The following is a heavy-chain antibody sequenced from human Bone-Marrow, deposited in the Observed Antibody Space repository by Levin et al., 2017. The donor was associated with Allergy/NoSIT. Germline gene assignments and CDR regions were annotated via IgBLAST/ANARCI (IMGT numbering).Heavy chain of an antibody. V-gene: IGHV3-23*01. CDR3: ANSWSYCGRDCWTYKFDY. J-gene: IGHJ4*02. D-gene: IGHD2-21*02. CDR1: GFTFSDYA. Sequence: GGSLRLSCAASGFTFSDYAMSWFRQAPGKGLEWIAALSGGGENKYYTNSVKGRFTISRDNSKNTLHLQMNSLRVEDSALYYCANSWSYCGRDCWTYKFDYWGLGTLVTVSS. CDR2: LSGGGENK.